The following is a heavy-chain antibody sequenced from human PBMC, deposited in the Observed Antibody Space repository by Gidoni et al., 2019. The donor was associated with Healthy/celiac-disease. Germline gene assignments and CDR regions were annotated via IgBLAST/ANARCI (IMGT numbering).Heavy chain of an antibody. V-gene: IGHV3-33*01. CDR1: GFTFSSYG. CDR2: IWYDGSNK. J-gene: IGHJ6*02. CDR3: ARDKTDFAQYWEYYYGMDV. Sequence: QVQLVESGGGVVQPGRSLRLSCAASGFTFSSYGMHWVRQAPGKGLEWVAVIWYDGSNKYYADSVKGRFTISRDNSKNTLYLQMNSLRAEDTAAYYCARDKTDFAQYWEYYYGMDVWGQGTTVTVSS. D-gene: IGHD1-26*01.